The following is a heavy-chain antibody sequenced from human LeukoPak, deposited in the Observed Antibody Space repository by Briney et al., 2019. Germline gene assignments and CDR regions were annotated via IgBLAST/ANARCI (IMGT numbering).Heavy chain of an antibody. CDR2: IWYDGSNK. J-gene: IGHJ4*02. Sequence: GGSLRLSCAASGFTFSSYGMHWVRQAPGKGLEWVAVIWYDGSNKYYADSVKGRFTISRDNSKNTLYLQMNSLRAEDTAVYYCARHASPYDIWAKTPFDYWGQGTLVTVSS. V-gene: IGHV3-33*01. CDR1: GFTFSSYG. D-gene: IGHD3-9*01. CDR3: ARHASPYDIWAKTPFDY.